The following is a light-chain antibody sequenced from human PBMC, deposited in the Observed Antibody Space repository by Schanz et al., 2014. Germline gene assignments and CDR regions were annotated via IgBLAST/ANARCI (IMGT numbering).Light chain of an antibody. J-gene: IGLJ2*01. CDR3: SSYTSSSTL. Sequence: QSVLTQPPSASGTPGQRVIISCSGTSSNIGGNFVYWYQQVSGTAPKLLIYKDDQRPSGVPDRFSGSKSGNTASLTISGLQAEDEADYYCSSYTSSSTLFGGGTKLTVL. CDR2: KDD. CDR1: SSNIGGNF. V-gene: IGLV1-47*01.